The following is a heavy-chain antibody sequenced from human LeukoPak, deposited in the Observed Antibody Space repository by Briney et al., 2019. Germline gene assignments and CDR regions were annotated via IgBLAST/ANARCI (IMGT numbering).Heavy chain of an antibody. V-gene: IGHV3-74*01. J-gene: IGHJ4*02. D-gene: IGHD2-2*03. CDR2: INGDGSIT. CDR1: GLTFSSYW. CDR3: AKGAGYCSTTTCYVDY. Sequence: GGSLRLSCAASGLTFSSYWMHWVRQAPGRGLVWVSRINGDGSITTYADPVKARFTISRDNAKNTLYLQMNSLRAEDTAVYYCAKGAGYCSTTTCYVDYWGQGILVTVSS.